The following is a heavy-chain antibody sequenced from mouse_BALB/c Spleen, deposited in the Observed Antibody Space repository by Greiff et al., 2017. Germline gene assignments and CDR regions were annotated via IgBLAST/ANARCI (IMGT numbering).Heavy chain of an antibody. CDR2: ISSGGST. CDR1: GFTFSSYA. V-gene: IGHV5-6-5*01. CDR3: AREDYYDYDWFAY. D-gene: IGHD2-4*01. J-gene: IGHJ3*01. Sequence: DVMLVESGGGLVKPGGSLKLSCAASGFTFSSYAMSWVRQTPEKRLEWVASISSGGSTYYPDSVKGRFTISRDNARNILYLQMSSLRSEDTAMYYCAREDYYDYDWFAYWGQGTLVTVSA.